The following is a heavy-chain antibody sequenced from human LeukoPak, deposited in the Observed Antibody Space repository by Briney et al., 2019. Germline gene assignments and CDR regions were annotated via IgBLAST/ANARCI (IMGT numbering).Heavy chain of an antibody. CDR2: IKQDGSEK. CDR1: GFTFSTHW. V-gene: IGHV3-7*01. J-gene: IGHJ4*02. CDR3: ARVVSGWYYFDY. Sequence: GGSLRLSCAASGFTFSTHWMSWVRQAPGKGLEWVANIKQDGSEKYYVDSVKGRFTISRDNAKNSLYLQMNSLRAEDTAVYYCARVVSGWYYFDYWGQGTLVTVSS. D-gene: IGHD6-19*01.